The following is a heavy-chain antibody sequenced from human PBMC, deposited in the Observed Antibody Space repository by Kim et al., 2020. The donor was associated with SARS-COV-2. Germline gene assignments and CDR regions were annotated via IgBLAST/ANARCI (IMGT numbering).Heavy chain of an antibody. CDR3: AKRGTSSTEVRLYYLVY. CDR1: GFTFSSYS. J-gene: IGHJ4*02. D-gene: IGHD6-6*01. CDR2: ISGAAGNT. Sequence: GGSLRLSCAASGFTFSSYSMSWVRQAPGKGLEWVSSISGAAGNTYYADSGKGRFTISRDNSKNTLYLQMNSLRAEDTAIYYCAKRGTSSTEVRLYYLVYCVQGTLVTVSS. V-gene: IGHV3-23*01.